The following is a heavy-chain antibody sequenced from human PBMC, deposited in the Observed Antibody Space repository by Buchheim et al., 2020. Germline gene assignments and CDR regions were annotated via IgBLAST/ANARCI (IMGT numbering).Heavy chain of an antibody. CDR1: GFTFSSYA. V-gene: IGHV3-30*04. D-gene: IGHD2-15*01. CDR3: AGVYGSGPDY. J-gene: IGHJ4*02. CDR2: ISYDGSNK. Sequence: QVQLVESGGGVVQPGRSLRLSCAASGFTFSSYAMHWVRQAPGKGLEWVAVISYDGSNKYYADSVKGRFTISRDNSKNTLYLQMNSLRAEDTVVYYCAGVYGSGPDYWGQGTL.